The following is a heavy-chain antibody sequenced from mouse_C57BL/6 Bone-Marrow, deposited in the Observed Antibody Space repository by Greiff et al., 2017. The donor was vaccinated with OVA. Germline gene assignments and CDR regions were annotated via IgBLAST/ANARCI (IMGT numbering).Heavy chain of an antibody. CDR2: IWTGGGT. D-gene: IGHD1-1*01. CDR3: ARNDYYGSSSYYYAMDY. V-gene: IGHV2-9-1*01. CDR1: GFSLTSYA. Sequence: QVQLQQSGPGLVAPSQRLSITCTVSGFSLTSYAISWVRQPPGKGLEWLGGIWTGGGTNYNSALKSRMSISKDNSKSQVFLKMNSLQTDDTARYYCARNDYYGSSSYYYAMDYWGQGTSVTVSS. J-gene: IGHJ4*01.